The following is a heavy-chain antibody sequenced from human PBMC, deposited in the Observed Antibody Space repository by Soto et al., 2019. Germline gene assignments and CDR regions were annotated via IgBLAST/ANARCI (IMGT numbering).Heavy chain of an antibody. Sequence: QVQLVQSGAEVKKPGASVKVSCKASGYTFTTHGIRWVRQVPGQGLEWMGWVRGDNGHTNYAQSLQGRVTMTTDTATNTAYMELRSLRSDDTAVYYCARDLGYCRSGTCYREWIDPWGQGTLVTVSS. CDR1: GYTFTTHG. J-gene: IGHJ5*02. CDR2: VRGDNGHT. CDR3: ARDLGYCRSGTCYREWIDP. V-gene: IGHV1-18*01. D-gene: IGHD2-15*01.